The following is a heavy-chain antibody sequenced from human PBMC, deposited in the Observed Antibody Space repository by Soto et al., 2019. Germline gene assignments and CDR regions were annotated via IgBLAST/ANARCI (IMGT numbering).Heavy chain of an antibody. D-gene: IGHD5-18*01. Sequence: ASVKVSCKASGYTFTTHSITWVRQAPGQGLEWMGWISTYSVNTYYAQNLQGRVTMTTDTSTSTAYMELRSLRSDDTAVYYCARAVGYSYAENWFDPWGQGTLVTVSS. J-gene: IGHJ5*02. CDR2: ISTYSVNT. CDR3: ARAVGYSYAENWFDP. CDR1: GYTFTTHS. V-gene: IGHV1-18*01.